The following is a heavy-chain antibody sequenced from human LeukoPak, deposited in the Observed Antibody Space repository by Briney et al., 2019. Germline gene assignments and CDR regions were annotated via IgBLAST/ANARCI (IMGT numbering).Heavy chain of an antibody. J-gene: IGHJ1*01. CDR3: AKGGEQVTWNFQN. CDR2: ISDSGANT. V-gene: IGHV3-23*01. Sequence: PGGSLRLSCAASGFTFSSYSMSWGGQAPGKGLEGVSIISDSGANTYYADSVRGRFTISRDNSKNTLYLQMTSLRAEDTAVYYCAKGGEQVTWNFQNWGQGTLVTVSS. CDR1: GFTFSSYS. D-gene: IGHD1/OR15-1a*01.